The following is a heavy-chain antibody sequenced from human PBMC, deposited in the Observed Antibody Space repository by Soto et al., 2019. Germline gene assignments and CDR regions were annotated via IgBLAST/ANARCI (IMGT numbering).Heavy chain of an antibody. CDR3: AREKTGDLTFFDS. CDR1: GGSVSSGIYF. D-gene: IGHD3-16*01. Sequence: SETLSLTCTVSGGSVSSGIYFWSWIRQPPGNGLEWLGYIYYTGNTNYNPSLKSRLTISVDSSKNQFSLKLSSVTAADTAVYYCAREKTGDLTFFDSWGQGT. J-gene: IGHJ4*02. V-gene: IGHV4-61*01. CDR2: IYYTGNT.